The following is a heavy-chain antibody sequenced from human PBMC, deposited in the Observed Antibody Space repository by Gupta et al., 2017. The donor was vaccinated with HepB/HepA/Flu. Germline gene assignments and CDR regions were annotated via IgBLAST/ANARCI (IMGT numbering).Heavy chain of an antibody. CDR2: IYYSGTT. V-gene: IGHV4-39*01. Sequence: QLQLQESGPGLVIPWETLSLTCSVSSGSINSKNFYWGWVRQPPGKGLEWIANIYYSGTTQYNPSRKNRATVSVDTSMNQFSLRLTSVTDADTAVYYCAKGFCDSTSCYFPFDSCGQGTLVTVS. CDR3: AKGFCDSTSCYFPFDS. J-gene: IGHJ4*02. D-gene: IGHD2-2*01. CDR1: SGSINSKNFY.